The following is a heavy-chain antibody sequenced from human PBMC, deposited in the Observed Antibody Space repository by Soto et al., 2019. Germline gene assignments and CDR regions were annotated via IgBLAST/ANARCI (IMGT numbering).Heavy chain of an antibody. D-gene: IGHD3-22*01. V-gene: IGHV3-30-3*01. J-gene: IGHJ1*01. CDR2: ISVDGSNT. CDR3: AREDASSGHAGTFCH. Sequence: QVQLVESGGGVVQPGRSLRLSCTASGFTFSNYVMHWIRQAPGEGLEWVAGISVDGSNTHYADSVKGRFTISRDNSKNTLYLQMDSLTTEETTVYYCAREDASSGHAGTFCHWGQGTLVTVSS. CDR1: GFTFSNYV.